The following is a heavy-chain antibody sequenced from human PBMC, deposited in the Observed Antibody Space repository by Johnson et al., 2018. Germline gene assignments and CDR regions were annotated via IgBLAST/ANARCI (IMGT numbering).Heavy chain of an antibody. CDR3: ARDASRDYPDAFDI. Sequence: VQLVQSGGGVVQPGRSLRLSCEASGFTFSSYAMHWVRQAPGKGLEWVGFIRSKAYGGTTEYAASVKGRFTISRDDSKSIAYLQMNSLKTEDTAVYYCARDASRDYPDAFDIWGQGTMVTVSS. J-gene: IGHJ3*02. CDR1: GFTFSSYA. D-gene: IGHD4-11*01. CDR2: IRSKAYGGTT. V-gene: IGHV3-49*04.